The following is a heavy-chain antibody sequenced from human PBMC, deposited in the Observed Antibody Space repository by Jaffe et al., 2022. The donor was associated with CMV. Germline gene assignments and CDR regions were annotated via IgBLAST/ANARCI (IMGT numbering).Heavy chain of an antibody. J-gene: IGHJ3*02. CDR3: ARTTAMVTAWRTHAFDI. D-gene: IGHD5-18*01. CDR1: GYTFTSYG. CDR2: ISAYNGNT. V-gene: IGHV1-18*04. Sequence: QVQLVQSGAEVKKPGASVKVSCKASGYTFTSYGISWVRQAPGQGLEWMGWISAYNGNTNYAQKLQGRVTMTTDTSTSTAYMELRSLRSDDTAVYYCARTTAMVTAWRTHAFDIWGQGTMVTVSS.